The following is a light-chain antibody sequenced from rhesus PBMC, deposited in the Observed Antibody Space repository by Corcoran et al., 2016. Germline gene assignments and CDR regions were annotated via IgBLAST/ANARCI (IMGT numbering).Light chain of an antibody. V-gene: IGKV4-1*01. CDR1: QSLLYSSNNKNS. Sequence: DIVMTQSPDSLAVSLGERVTINCKSSQSLLYSSNNKNSLAWYQQKPGQAPKLFIYWASTREAGVPNRFSGSGSGTEFTLTISGLQAEDGAVYYCQQCYSTPYSFGQGTKVEIK. J-gene: IGKJ2*01. CDR2: WAS. CDR3: QQCYSTPYS.